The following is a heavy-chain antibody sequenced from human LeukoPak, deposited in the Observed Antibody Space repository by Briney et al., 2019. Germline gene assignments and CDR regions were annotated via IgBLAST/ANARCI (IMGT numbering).Heavy chain of an antibody. Sequence: SVKVSCKASGGTFSSYATSWVRQAPGQGLEWMGGIIPIFGTANYAQKFQGRVTITADESTSTAYMELSSLRSEDTAVYHCARWIQLWHHYYYYGMDVWGQGTTVTVSS. CDR2: IIPIFGTA. J-gene: IGHJ6*02. D-gene: IGHD5-18*01. V-gene: IGHV1-69*13. CDR1: GGTFSSYA. CDR3: ARWIQLWHHYYYYGMDV.